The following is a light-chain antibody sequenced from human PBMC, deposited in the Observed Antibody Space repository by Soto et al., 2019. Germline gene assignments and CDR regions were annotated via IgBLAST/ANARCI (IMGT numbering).Light chain of an antibody. CDR2: DVS. J-gene: IGLJ3*02. Sequence: QSALTQPRSVSGSPGQSVTIFCTGTSSDVGAYNYVSWYQQHPGKAPKVMIYDVSKRPSGVPDRFSGSKSGNTASLTIFGLQAEDEADYYCCSYAGTYTYWVFGGGTKVTVL. V-gene: IGLV2-11*01. CDR3: CSYAGTYTYWV. CDR1: SSDVGAYNY.